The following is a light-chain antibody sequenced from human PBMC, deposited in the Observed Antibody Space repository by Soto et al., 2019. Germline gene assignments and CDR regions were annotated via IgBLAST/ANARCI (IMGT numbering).Light chain of an antibody. Sequence: EIVWTQSPGTLSLSPRERATLSCRARQSVSTSYLAWYQQKPDQAPRLLIYGASSRVTGIPDIFSGSGSGEYFSLAISRLEPEGAAVYCCGPDGRVPLTFGGGNKVETK. CDR2: GAS. CDR3: GPDGRVPLT. J-gene: IGKJ4*01. CDR1: QSVSTSY. V-gene: IGKV3-20*01.